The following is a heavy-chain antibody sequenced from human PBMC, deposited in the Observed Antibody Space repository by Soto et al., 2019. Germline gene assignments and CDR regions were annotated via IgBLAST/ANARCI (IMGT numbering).Heavy chain of an antibody. D-gene: IGHD2-15*01. CDR2: ISYSGSA. CDR1: GVSISSDAYY. Sequence: PSETLSLTCAVSGVSISSDAYYWTWIRQHPGKGLECIGYISYSGSASYNPSLKSRVTMSAATSKNQFSLKLTSVTAAETAVYSCARYCFRDTWAKFEYWGQGTLVTVSS. CDR3: ARYCFRDTWAKFEY. V-gene: IGHV4-31*11. J-gene: IGHJ4*02.